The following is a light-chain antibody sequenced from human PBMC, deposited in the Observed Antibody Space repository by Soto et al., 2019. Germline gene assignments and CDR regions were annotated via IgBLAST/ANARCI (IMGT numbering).Light chain of an antibody. CDR3: QHYDHLPPLS. Sequence: DIQMTQSPSSLSASVGDRVTITCQASQDIRNYLNWYQQKPGKAPNLLIYDASNLRAGVPSRFSGSESGKEFTFTISSLQPEDIETYYCQHYDHLPPLSFGGGTKVEIK. V-gene: IGKV1-33*01. J-gene: IGKJ4*01. CDR1: QDIRNY. CDR2: DAS.